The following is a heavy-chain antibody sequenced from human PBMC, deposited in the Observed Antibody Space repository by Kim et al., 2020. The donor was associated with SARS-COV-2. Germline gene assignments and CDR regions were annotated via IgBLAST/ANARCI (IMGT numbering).Heavy chain of an antibody. CDR3: ARGNIAAAGRGFDI. D-gene: IGHD6-13*01. V-gene: IGHV3-74*01. Sequence: GGSLRLSCAASGFTFSSYWMHWVRQAPGKGLVWVSRINGDGTSTNYADSVKGRFTISRDSAKNTLYRQMNSLRAEDTAVYYCARGNIAAAGRGFDIWGQGTMVTVSS. CDR2: INGDGTST. CDR1: GFTFSSYW. J-gene: IGHJ3*02.